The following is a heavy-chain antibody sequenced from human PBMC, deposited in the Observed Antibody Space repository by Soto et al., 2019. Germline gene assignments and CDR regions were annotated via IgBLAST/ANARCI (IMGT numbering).Heavy chain of an antibody. V-gene: IGHV5-10-1*01. J-gene: IGHJ4*02. CDR2: IDPSDSQT. CDR1: GYSFAGYW. Sequence: GASLKISCKGSGYSFAGYWITWVRQKPGKGLEWMGRIDPSDSQTYYSPSFRGHVTVSVTKSITTVFLQWSSLRASDTAMYYCARQIYDSDTGPNFQYYFDSWGQGTPVTVSS. CDR3: ARQIYDSDTGPNFQYYFDS. D-gene: IGHD3-22*01.